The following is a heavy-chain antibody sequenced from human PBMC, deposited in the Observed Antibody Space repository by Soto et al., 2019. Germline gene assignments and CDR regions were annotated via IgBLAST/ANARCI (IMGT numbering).Heavy chain of an antibody. CDR2: IYYSGST. Sequence: SETLSLTCSVLGGSISSGDYYWNWIRQPPGKGLEWIGHIYYSGSTNYNPSLKSRVTISVDTSKNQFSLKLSSVTAADTAVYYCARLYGWAPAYWGQGTLVTVSS. V-gene: IGHV4-30-4*01. CDR1: GGSISSGDYY. J-gene: IGHJ4*02. CDR3: ARLYGWAPAY. D-gene: IGHD4-17*01.